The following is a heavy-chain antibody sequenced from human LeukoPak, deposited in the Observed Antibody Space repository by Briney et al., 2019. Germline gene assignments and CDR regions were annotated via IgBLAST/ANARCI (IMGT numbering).Heavy chain of an antibody. CDR1: GFTFSSYG. D-gene: IGHD6-6*01. Sequence: GGSLRLSCAASGFTFSSYGMHWVRQAPDKGLEWVAFIRYDGSNKYYADSVKGRLTISRDNSKNTLYLQMTSLRGDDTAVYYCAKEKNSYSSSSGQGYWGQGTLVTVSS. CDR2: IRYDGSNK. J-gene: IGHJ4*02. CDR3: AKEKNSYSSSSGQGY. V-gene: IGHV3-30*02.